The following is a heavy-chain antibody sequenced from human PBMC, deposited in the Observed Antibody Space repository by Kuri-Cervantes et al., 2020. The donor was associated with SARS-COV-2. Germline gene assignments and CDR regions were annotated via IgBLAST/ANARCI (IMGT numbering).Heavy chain of an antibody. J-gene: IGHJ4*02. CDR2: ISGSGGST. D-gene: IGHD3-16*02. CDR1: GFSVRSNY. V-gene: IGHV3-23*01. CDR3: AKSGLRLGELSLFFDY. Sequence: GGSLRLSCAASGFSVRSNYMSWVRQAPGKGLEWVSAISGSGGSTYYADSVKGRFTISRDNSKNTLYLQMNSLRAEDTAVYYCAKSGLRLGELSLFFDYWGQGTLVTVSS.